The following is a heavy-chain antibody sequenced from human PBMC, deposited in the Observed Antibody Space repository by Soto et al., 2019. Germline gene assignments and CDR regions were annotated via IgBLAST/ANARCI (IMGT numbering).Heavy chain of an antibody. D-gene: IGHD1-1*01. CDR3: ARVGGNWNDDYFDY. CDR1: GYTFSDHD. V-gene: IGHV1-8*01. CDR2: MNPNSGDT. J-gene: IGHJ4*02. Sequence: QVQLVQSGAEVKKPGASVKVSCKASGYTFSDHDINWVRQASGQGPEWLGWMNPNSGDTGYAQNFQGRVTMTRDTSKRTAYMELGSLRSEVTAVYYCARVGGNWNDDYFDYWGQGTLVTVSS.